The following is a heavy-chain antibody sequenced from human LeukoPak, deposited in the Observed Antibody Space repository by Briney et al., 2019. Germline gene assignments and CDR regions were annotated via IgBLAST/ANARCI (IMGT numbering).Heavy chain of an antibody. CDR1: GFTFSRYS. J-gene: IGHJ4*02. Sequence: GGSLRLSCAASGFTFSRYSLNWVRQAPGKGLEWVSYISSDSSTIFYADSVKGRFTISRDNVKNSLFLQLNSLRDEDTAVYYCARDEDAFGGQGTLVTVSS. CDR2: ISSDSSTI. CDR3: ARDEDAF. V-gene: IGHV3-48*02.